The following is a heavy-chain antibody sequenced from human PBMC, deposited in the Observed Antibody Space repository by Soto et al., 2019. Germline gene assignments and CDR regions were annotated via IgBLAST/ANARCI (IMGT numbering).Heavy chain of an antibody. D-gene: IGHD6-19*01. CDR2: ISYDGRNK. V-gene: IGHV3-30*18. CDR3: AKELGYSSGWYIRIGAFDI. J-gene: IGHJ3*02. CDR1: GFTFSSYG. Sequence: QVQLVESGGGVVQPGRSLRLSCAASGFTFSSYGMHWVRQAPGKGLEWVAVISYDGRNKYYADSVKGRFTISRDNSKNTLYLQMNSLRAEDTAVYYCAKELGYSSGWYIRIGAFDIWGQGTMVTVSS.